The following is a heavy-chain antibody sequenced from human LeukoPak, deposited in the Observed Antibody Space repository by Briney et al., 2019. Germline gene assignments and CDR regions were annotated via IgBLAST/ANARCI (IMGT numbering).Heavy chain of an antibody. D-gene: IGHD2-21*02. CDR3: ARLRVTTGFDY. Sequence: SETLSLTCTVSAASITRSSYYWGWIRQTPGEGLDWIGSIYYSGITYYNPSLQGRVTMSVDTSKNQFSLKLNSVTVADTAVYYCARLRVTTGFDYWDQGIPVTVSS. CDR1: AASITRSSYY. CDR2: IYYSGIT. J-gene: IGHJ4*02. V-gene: IGHV4-39*01.